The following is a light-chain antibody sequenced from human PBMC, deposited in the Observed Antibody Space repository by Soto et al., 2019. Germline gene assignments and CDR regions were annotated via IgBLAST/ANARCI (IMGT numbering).Light chain of an antibody. CDR2: DAS. V-gene: IGKV3-11*01. CDR1: QSVRTY. CDR3: QQHSNWPLT. Sequence: EIVLTQSPGTLSLSPGERATLSCRASQSVRTYLAWYQVKPGQAPRLLIYDASRRASGVPARFSGSGSGTDFTLTISSLEPEDFAVYYCQQHSNWPLTFGGGTKVDIK. J-gene: IGKJ4*01.